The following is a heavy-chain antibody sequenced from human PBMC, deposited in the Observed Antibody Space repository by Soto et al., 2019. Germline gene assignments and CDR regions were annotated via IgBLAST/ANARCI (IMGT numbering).Heavy chain of an antibody. V-gene: IGHV1-3*01. CDR3: ARDLGGWPDY. CDR1: GYTFTSYA. Sequence: WASVKVSCKASGYTFTSYAIHWVRQAPGQRLEWMGWINAGNGNTKYSQKFQHRVTITRDTSASTAYMELSSLRSEDTAVYYCARDLGGWPDYWGQGTLVTVSS. J-gene: IGHJ4*02. D-gene: IGHD6-19*01. CDR2: INAGNGNT.